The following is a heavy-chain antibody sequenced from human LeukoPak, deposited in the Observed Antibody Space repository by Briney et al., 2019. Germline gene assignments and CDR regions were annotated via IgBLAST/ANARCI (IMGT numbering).Heavy chain of an antibody. J-gene: IGHJ4*02. V-gene: IGHV1-69*02. CDR3: ARGPPWGLLEAGIDY. CDR1: GGTFSSYT. CDR2: IIPILGIA. Sequence: SVKVSCKASGGTFSSYTISWVRQAPGQGLEWMGRIIPILGIANYAQKFQGRVTITADKSTSTAYMELSSLRSEDTAVYYCARGPPWGLLEAGIDYWGQGTLVTVSS. D-gene: IGHD1-26*01.